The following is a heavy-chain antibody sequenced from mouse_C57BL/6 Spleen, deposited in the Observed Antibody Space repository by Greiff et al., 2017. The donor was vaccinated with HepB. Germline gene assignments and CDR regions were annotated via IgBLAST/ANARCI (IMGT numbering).Heavy chain of an antibody. CDR2: INPSTGGT. V-gene: IGHV1-42*01. D-gene: IGHD2-1*01. J-gene: IGHJ4*01. Sequence: LMEPGASVKISCKASGYSFTGYYMNWVKQSPEKSLEWIGEINPSTGGTTYNQKFKAKATLTVDKSSSTAYMQLKSLTSEDSAVYYCATIYYGNYEDYYAMDYWGQGTSVTVSS. CDR3: ATIYYGNYEDYYAMDY. CDR1: GYSFTGYY.